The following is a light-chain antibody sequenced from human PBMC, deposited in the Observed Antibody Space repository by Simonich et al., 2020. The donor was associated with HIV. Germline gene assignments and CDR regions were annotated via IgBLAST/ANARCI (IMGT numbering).Light chain of an antibody. J-gene: IGKJ5*01. CDR2: AAS. CDR1: QSVGSS. Sequence: EIVMTQSPATLSVSPGERATLSCRASQSVGSSLAWYQQEPGQAPRLLIYAASTRATGIPARFSGSGSETEFTLTISSLQSEDFAVYYCQHYNNWPLTFGQGTRLEIK. CDR3: QHYNNWPLT. V-gene: IGKV3-15*01.